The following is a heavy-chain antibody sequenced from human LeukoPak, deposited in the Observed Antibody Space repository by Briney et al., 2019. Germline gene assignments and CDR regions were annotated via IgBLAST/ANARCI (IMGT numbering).Heavy chain of an antibody. V-gene: IGHV3-23*01. CDR1: GFTFSSYA. CDR3: ASRRVAARRMGY. D-gene: IGHD6-6*01. J-gene: IGHJ4*02. CDR2: ISGSGGST. Sequence: PGGSLRHSCAASGFTFSSYAMSWVRQAPGKGLEWVSAISGSGGSTYYADSVKGRFTISRDNSKNTLYLQMNSLRAEDTAVYYCASRRVAARRMGYWGQGTLVTVSS.